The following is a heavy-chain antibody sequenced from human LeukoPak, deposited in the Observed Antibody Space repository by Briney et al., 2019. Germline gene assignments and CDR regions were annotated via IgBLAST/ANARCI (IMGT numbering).Heavy chain of an antibody. Sequence: SETLSLTCAVYGGSFSGYYWSWIRQPAGKGLEWIGRIYTSGSTNYNPSLKSRVTMSVDTPKNQFSLKLSSVTAADTAVYYCARDRYYYDSSGVALDYWGQGTLVTVSS. CDR3: ARDRYYYDSSGVALDY. J-gene: IGHJ4*02. CDR1: GGSFSGYY. CDR2: IYTSGST. D-gene: IGHD3-22*01. V-gene: IGHV4-4*07.